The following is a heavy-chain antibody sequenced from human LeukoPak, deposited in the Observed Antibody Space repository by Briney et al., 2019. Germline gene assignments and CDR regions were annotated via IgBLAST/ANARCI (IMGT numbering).Heavy chain of an antibody. CDR3: ARGEDVLEYYYDSSGVNWFDP. J-gene: IGHJ5*02. V-gene: IGHV1-24*01. CDR2: FDPEDGET. Sequence: ASVKVSCKVSGYTLTELSMHWVRQAPGKGLEWMGRFDPEDGETIYAQKFQGRVTMTADTSTDTVYMELSSLRSEDTAVYYCARGEDVLEYYYDSSGVNWFDPWGQGTLVTVSS. D-gene: IGHD3-22*01. CDR1: GYTLTELS.